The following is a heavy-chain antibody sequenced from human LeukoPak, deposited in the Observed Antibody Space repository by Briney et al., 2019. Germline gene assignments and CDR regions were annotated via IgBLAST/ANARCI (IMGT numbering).Heavy chain of an antibody. V-gene: IGHV3-21*01. CDR2: ISGSSTLI. CDR1: EFTFSRYT. CDR3: ARANDYIDY. J-gene: IGHJ4*02. Sequence: PGGSLRLSCAASEFTFSRYTMNWVRQAPGKGLEWVSSISGSSTLIYYSDSVRGRFTISRDNAENSLYLQMSSLRVEDTAVYYCARANDYIDYWGQGVLVAVSS.